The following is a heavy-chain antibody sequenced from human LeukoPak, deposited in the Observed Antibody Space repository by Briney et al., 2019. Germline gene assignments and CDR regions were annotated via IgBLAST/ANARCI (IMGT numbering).Heavy chain of an antibody. D-gene: IGHD1-14*01. CDR2: INPNSGGT. Sequence: ASVKVSCKASGYTFTGYYMHWVRQAPGQGLEWMGWINPNSGGTNYAQKFQGRVTMTTDTSTTTAYMELRSLRSDDTALYYCARTSVGINAFDIWGQGTMVTVSS. CDR1: GYTFTGYY. CDR3: ARTSVGINAFDI. J-gene: IGHJ3*02. V-gene: IGHV1-2*02.